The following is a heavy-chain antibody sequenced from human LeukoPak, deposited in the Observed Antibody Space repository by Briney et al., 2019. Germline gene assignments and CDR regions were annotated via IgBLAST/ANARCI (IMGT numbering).Heavy chain of an antibody. CDR1: GFTLSDHY. D-gene: IGHD3/OR15-3a*01. CDR2: SRNKDNSYTT. J-gene: IGHJ4*02. Sequence: GGSLRLSCAASGFTLSDHYMDWLRQAPGKGLEWVGRSRNKDNSYTTEYAASVKGRFTISRDDSKNSLYLQTNSLKTEDTAVYYCVSWTSDYWGQGTLVTVSS. V-gene: IGHV3-72*01. CDR3: VSWTSDY.